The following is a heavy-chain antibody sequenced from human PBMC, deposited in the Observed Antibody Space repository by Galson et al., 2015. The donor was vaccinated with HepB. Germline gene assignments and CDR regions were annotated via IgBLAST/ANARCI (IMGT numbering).Heavy chain of an antibody. D-gene: IGHD1-1*01. CDR2: INPYNGNT. Sequence: SVKVSCKASGYTFTSNGLSWVRQAPGQGLEWLGWINPYNGNTHYAQNLQGRVTITTDTSTSTAYMELRSLRSDDTAVYYCAREEDRQGYNFEYYFDYWGQGTLVSVSS. CDR1: GYTFTSNG. J-gene: IGHJ4*02. V-gene: IGHV1-18*01. CDR3: AREEDRQGYNFEYYFDY.